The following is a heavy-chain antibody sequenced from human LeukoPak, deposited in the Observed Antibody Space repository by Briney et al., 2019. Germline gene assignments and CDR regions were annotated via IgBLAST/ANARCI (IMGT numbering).Heavy chain of an antibody. CDR3: ARSLGIAVAGTPSLDY. CDR2: ISAYNGNT. Sequence: ASVKVSCKASGYIFTNYDISWVRQAPGQGLEWMGWISAYNGNTNYAQKLQGRVTMTTDTSTSTAYMELRSLRSDDTAVYYCARSLGIAVAGTPSLDYWGQGSLVTVSS. D-gene: IGHD6-19*01. CDR1: GYIFTNYD. V-gene: IGHV1-18*01. J-gene: IGHJ4*02.